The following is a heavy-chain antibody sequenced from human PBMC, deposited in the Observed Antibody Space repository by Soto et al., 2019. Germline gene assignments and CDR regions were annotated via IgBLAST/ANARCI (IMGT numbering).Heavy chain of an antibody. CDR2: TSAYKGKT. D-gene: IGHD6-19*01. CDR3: ARRQWLVGGYYYGMDV. Sequence: QVQLVQSGAEVKKPGASVKVSCKASGYTFTSYGISWVRQAPGQGLEWRGWTSAYKGKTNYAQKLQGRVTMTTDTSTSTAYMELRSLRSDDTAVYYCARRQWLVGGYYYGMDVWGQGTTVTVSS. V-gene: IGHV1-18*01. J-gene: IGHJ6*02. CDR1: GYTFTSYG.